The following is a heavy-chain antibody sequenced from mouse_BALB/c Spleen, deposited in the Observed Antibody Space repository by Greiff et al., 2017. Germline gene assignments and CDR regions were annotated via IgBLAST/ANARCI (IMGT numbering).Heavy chain of an antibody. Sequence: QVQLQQSGPELVKPGASVKISCKASGYAFSSSWMNWVKQRPGQGLEWIGRIYPGDGDTNYNGKFKGKATLTADKSSSTAYMQLSSLTSVDSAVYFCARSDGLHWYFDVWGAGTTVTVSS. J-gene: IGHJ1*01. CDR3: ARSDGLHWYFDV. CDR1: GYAFSSSW. D-gene: IGHD2-3*01. V-gene: IGHV1-82*01. CDR2: IYPGDGDT.